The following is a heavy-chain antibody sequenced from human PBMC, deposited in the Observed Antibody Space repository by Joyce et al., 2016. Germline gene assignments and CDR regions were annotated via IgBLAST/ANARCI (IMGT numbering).Heavy chain of an antibody. J-gene: IGHJ4*02. CDR2: VDSDGSGT. Sequence: EVQLVESGGGSLQPGGSLRLSCAASGFTFTNYWMHWVRQAPGKGLVWVARVDSDGSGTSYADSVKCRFTISRDNAKNRVYLQMNSLRPEDTAVYYCGTVFEYWGRGALVTVSS. CDR3: GTVFEY. CDR1: GFTFTNYW. V-gene: IGHV3-74*01.